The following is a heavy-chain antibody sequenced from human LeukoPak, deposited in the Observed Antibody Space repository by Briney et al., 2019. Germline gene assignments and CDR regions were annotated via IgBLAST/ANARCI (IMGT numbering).Heavy chain of an antibody. Sequence: ASVKVSCKASGYTFTGYYMHWVRQAPGQGLEWMGWIIPNSGGTNYAQRFQGRVTMTRDTSISTAYMELSRLRSDDTAVYYCARDSGSGSYFPDYWGQGTLVTVSS. V-gene: IGHV1-2*02. CDR2: IIPNSGGT. J-gene: IGHJ4*02. D-gene: IGHD3-10*01. CDR3: ARDSGSGSYFPDY. CDR1: GYTFTGYY.